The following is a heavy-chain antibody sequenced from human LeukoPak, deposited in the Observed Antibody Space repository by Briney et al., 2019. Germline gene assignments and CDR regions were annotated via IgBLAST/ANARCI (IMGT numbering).Heavy chain of an antibody. CDR2: ISYDGSHK. CDR1: GFTFSSYW. Sequence: GGSLRLSCAASGFTFSSYWMSWVRQAPGKGLEWVAVISYDGSHKYYADSVKGRFTISRDNSKNTLYLQMNSLRAEDTAVYYCAKDYYGSGVYVLYNWFDPWGQGTLVTVSS. CDR3: AKDYYGSGVYVLYNWFDP. J-gene: IGHJ5*02. D-gene: IGHD3-10*01. V-gene: IGHV3-30*18.